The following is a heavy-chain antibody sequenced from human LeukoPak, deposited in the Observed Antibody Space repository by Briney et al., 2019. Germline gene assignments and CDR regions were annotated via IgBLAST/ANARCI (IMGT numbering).Heavy chain of an antibody. Sequence: SGGSLRLSCAASGFTLKNYWMHWVGHTPGKRPVWVAGIYSDGSSTNYADSVKGRFTISRDNTKNTVYPQMTNLRAVDTAEYYCARWGVLLWCPFAGWGQGTLVTVSS. CDR3: ARWGVLLWCPFAG. V-gene: IGHV3-74*01. CDR1: GFTLKNYW. D-gene: IGHD3-10*01. CDR2: IYSDGSST. J-gene: IGHJ4*02.